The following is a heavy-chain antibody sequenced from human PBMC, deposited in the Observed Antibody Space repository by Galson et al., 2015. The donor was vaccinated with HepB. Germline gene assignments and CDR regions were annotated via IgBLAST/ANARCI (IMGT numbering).Heavy chain of an antibody. J-gene: IGHJ4*02. CDR1: GGSISSGGYY. Sequence: TLSLTCTVSGGSISSGGYYWSWIRQHPGKGLEWIGYIYYSGSTYYNPSLKSRVTISVDTSKNQFSLKLSSVTAADTAVYYCARDLGSGNYWPLFDYWGQGTLVTVSS. CDR3: ARDLGSGNYWPLFDY. D-gene: IGHD1-26*01. V-gene: IGHV4-31*03. CDR2: IYYSGST.